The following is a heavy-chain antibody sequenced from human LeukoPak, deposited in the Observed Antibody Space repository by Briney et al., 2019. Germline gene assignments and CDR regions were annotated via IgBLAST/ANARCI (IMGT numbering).Heavy chain of an antibody. V-gene: IGHV4-61*01. Sequence: SQTLSLTCTVSGGSISSGSYYWSWIRQPPGKGLEWIGEINHSRSTNYNPSLKSRVTISVDTSKNQFSLKLSSVTAADTAVYYCARETSQKGAHYMDVWGKGTTVTISS. CDR3: ARETSQKGAHYMDV. J-gene: IGHJ6*03. D-gene: IGHD3-16*01. CDR1: GGSISSGSYY. CDR2: INHSRST.